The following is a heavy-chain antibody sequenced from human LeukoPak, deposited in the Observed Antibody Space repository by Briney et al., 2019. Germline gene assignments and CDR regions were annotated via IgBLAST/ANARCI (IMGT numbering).Heavy chain of an antibody. CDR3: ARVRVCSGGSCYGPDNGFDP. J-gene: IGHJ5*02. CDR2: IIPILGIA. Sequence: GASVKVSCKASGGTFSSYAISWVRQAPGQGLEWMGRIIPILGIANYAQKFQGRVTITADKSTSTAYMELSSLRSEDTAVYYCARVRVCSGGSCYGPDNGFDPWGQGTLVTVSS. V-gene: IGHV1-69*04. CDR1: GGTFSSYA. D-gene: IGHD2-15*01.